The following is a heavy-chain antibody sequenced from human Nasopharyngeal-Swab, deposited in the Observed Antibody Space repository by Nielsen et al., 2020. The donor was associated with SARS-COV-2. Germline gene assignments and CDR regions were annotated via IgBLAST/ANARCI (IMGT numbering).Heavy chain of an antibody. CDR2: ISAYNGNT. CDR1: GYTFTSYG. D-gene: IGHD3-16*02. CDR3: ARVQYDYVWGSYRYYYYYMDV. J-gene: IGHJ6*03. V-gene: IGHV1-18*04. Sequence: ASVKVSCKASGYTFTSYGISWVRQAPGQGLEWMGWISAYNGNTNYAQKLRGRVTMTTDTSTSTAYMELRSLRSDDTAVYYCARVQYDYVWGSYRYYYYYMDVWGKGTTVTVSS.